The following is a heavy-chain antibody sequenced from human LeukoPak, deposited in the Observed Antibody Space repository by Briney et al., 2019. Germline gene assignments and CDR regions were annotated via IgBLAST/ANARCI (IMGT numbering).Heavy chain of an antibody. CDR2: FSGSGGST. CDR1: GFTFSSYA. J-gene: IGHJ4*02. CDR3: ARDVPLDDYYGSGTYSYYFDS. D-gene: IGHD3-10*01. Sequence: GGSLRLSCAASGFTFSSYAMSWVRQAPGKGLECISGFSGSGGSTYYADSVKGRFTISRDNAKNSVYLQLNSLRAEDTALYYCARDVPLDDYYGSGTYSYYFDSWGQGALVTVSS. V-gene: IGHV3-23*01.